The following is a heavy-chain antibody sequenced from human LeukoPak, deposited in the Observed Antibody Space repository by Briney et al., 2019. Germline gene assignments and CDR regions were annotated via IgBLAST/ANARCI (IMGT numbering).Heavy chain of an antibody. CDR1: SGSISSYY. CDR3: ARHLPALGPTFDY. CDR2: IYYSGST. Sequence: SETLSLTCTVSSGSISSYYWSWIRQPPGKGLEWLGYIYYSGSTDYNPSLKSRVTMSVDTSKNHFSLKLRSVTAADTAVYYCARHLPALGPTFDYWGQGTLVTVSS. D-gene: IGHD5-18*01. J-gene: IGHJ4*02. V-gene: IGHV4-59*08.